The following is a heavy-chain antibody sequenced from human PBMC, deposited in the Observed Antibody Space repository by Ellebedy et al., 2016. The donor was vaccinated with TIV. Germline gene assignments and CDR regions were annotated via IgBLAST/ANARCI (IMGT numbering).Heavy chain of an antibody. J-gene: IGHJ4*02. V-gene: IGHV3-21*01. D-gene: IGHD3-10*01. CDR3: ARDSPTGRGNDY. CDR1: GFSFGIFG. CDR2: ISRTSEYI. Sequence: GESLKISCVASGFSFGIFGMNWVRQAPGKGLEWVSTISRTSEYIYYVDSVKGRFTISRDDAQNSLYLQMNSLRAEDTAGYYCARDSPTGRGNDYWGQGTLVTVSS.